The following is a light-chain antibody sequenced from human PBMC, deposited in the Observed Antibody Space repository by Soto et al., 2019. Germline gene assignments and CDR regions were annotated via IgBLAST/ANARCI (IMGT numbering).Light chain of an antibody. J-gene: IGKJ4*01. V-gene: IGKV1-9*01. CDR1: QGISSY. CDR2: AAS. Sequence: IRLTQAPSSLSESVGDRVTITCRASQGISSYLAWYQQTPGKAPKLLIYAASTLQSGVPSRFSGSGSGTDFTLTISSLQPEDFATYYCQQLNSYPLTFGGGTKVEMK. CDR3: QQLNSYPLT.